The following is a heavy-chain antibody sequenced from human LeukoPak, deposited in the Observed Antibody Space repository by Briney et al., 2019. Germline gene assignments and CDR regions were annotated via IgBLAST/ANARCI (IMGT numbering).Heavy chain of an antibody. Sequence: SETLSLTCTVSGGSISSGSYYWSWIRQPAGKGLEWIGRIYTSGSTNYNPSLKSRVTISVDTSKNQFSLKLSSVTAADTAVYYCASFMVRGVTHDYWGQGTLVTVSS. J-gene: IGHJ4*02. D-gene: IGHD3-10*01. CDR1: GGSISSGSYY. CDR2: IYTSGST. CDR3: ASFMVRGVTHDY. V-gene: IGHV4-61*02.